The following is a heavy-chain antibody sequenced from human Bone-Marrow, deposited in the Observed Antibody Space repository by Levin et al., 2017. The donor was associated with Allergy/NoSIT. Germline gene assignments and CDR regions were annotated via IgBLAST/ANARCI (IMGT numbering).Heavy chain of an antibody. V-gene: IGHV4-30-4*01. Sequence: SQTLSLTCTVSDDFINSGDYYWSWIRQPPGKGLEWIGYIYYSGNTDYNPSLKSRVTISIDTSKKQFSLRLDSVTPADTAVYYCVRDRGFGVLTDMGTFDSWGQGVRVIVSS. D-gene: IGHD3-3*01. CDR3: VRDRGFGVLTDMGTFDS. CDR2: IYYSGNT. J-gene: IGHJ4*02. CDR1: DDFINSGDYY.